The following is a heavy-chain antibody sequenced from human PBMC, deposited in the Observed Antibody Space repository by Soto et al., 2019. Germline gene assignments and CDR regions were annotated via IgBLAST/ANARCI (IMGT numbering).Heavy chain of an antibody. CDR1: GGSISSGRYS. CDR3: ASTTVTSLFDY. D-gene: IGHD4-17*01. CDR2: IYHSGST. Sequence: QLQLQESGSGLVKPSQTLSLTCAVSGGSISSGRYSWSWIRQPPGKGLEWIGYIYHSGSTYYNPSLKSRVTISVDRSKNQFSLKLSSVTAADTAVYYCASTTVTSLFDYWGQGTLVTVSS. V-gene: IGHV4-30-2*01. J-gene: IGHJ4*02.